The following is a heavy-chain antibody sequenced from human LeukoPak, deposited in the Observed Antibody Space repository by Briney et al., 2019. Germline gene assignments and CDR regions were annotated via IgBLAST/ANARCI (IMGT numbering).Heavy chain of an antibody. V-gene: IGHV3-7*01. J-gene: IGHJ4*02. Sequence: GGSLRLSCAASGFTFSSYAMSWVRQAPGKGLEWVANIKQDGREKYYVDSVKGRFTISRDNAKNSLYLQMNSLRAEDTAVYYRARDLDPSSSPFPYYFDYWGQGTLVTVSS. CDR2: IKQDGREK. CDR1: GFTFSSYA. CDR3: ARDLDPSSSPFPYYFDY. D-gene: IGHD6-6*01.